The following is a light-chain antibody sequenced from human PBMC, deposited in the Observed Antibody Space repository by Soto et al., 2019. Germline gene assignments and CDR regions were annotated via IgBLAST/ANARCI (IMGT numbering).Light chain of an antibody. CDR2: ANN. Sequence: QSVLTQPPSVSGAPGQRVTISCTGSRSNIGAGYDVHWYQQLPGTAPKLLIYANNSRPSGVPDRFSGSKSGTSASLAITGLQAEDEADYYCQSYDRGLSALFGGGIKLTVL. CDR3: QSYDRGLSAL. CDR1: RSNIGAGYD. J-gene: IGLJ2*01. V-gene: IGLV1-40*01.